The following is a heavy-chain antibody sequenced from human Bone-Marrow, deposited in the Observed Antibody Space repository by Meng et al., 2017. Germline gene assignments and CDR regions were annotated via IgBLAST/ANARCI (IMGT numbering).Heavy chain of an antibody. CDR3: ARYGSGSYLD. CDR1: GYTFATYP. D-gene: IGHD3-10*01. CDR2: INPDNDNT. J-gene: IGHJ4*02. V-gene: IGHV1-3*01. Sequence: QVQLVQSGAEVKKPGASVKVSCKASGYTFATYPIHWVRQAPGQGLEWMGWINPDNDNTRYSQRFQGRLTISRDTSASTAYTELNTLTSEDTAVYYCARYGSGSYLDWGQGALVTVSS.